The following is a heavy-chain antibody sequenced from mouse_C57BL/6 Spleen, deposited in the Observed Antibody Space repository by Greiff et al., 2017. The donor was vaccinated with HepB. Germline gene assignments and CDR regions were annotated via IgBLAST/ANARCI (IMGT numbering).Heavy chain of an antibody. CDR1: GYAFSSSW. V-gene: IGHV1-82*01. CDR2: IYPGDGDT. J-gene: IGHJ4*01. Sequence: QVQLQQSGPELVKPWASVKISCKASGYAFSSSWMNWVKQRPGKGLEWIGRIYPGDGDTNYNGKFKGKATLTADKSSSTAYMQLSSLTSEDSAVYFCARVEGYAMDYWGQGTSVTVSS. CDR3: ARVEGYAMDY.